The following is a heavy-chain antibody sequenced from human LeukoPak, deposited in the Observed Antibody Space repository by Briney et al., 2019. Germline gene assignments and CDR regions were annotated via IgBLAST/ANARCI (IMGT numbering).Heavy chain of an antibody. CDR3: ARVDAQVGATPFDY. V-gene: IGHV1-18*01. Sequence: RRASVKVSCKASGYTFTSYGISWVRQAPGQGLEWMGWISAYNGNTNYAQKLQGRVTMTTDTSTSTAYMELRSLRSDDTAVYYCARVDAQVGATPFDYWAREPWSPSPQ. CDR1: GYTFTSYG. J-gene: IGHJ4*02. CDR2: ISAYNGNT. D-gene: IGHD1-26*01.